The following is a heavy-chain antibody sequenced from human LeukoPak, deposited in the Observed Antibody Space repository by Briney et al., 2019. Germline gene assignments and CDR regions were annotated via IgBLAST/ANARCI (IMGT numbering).Heavy chain of an antibody. V-gene: IGHV3-48*03. Sequence: PGGSLRLSCAASGFTFSSYEMNWVRQAPGKGLEWVSYISSSGSTIYYADSVKGRFTISRDNAKNSLYLQMNSLRAEDTAVYYCASLIAVADAFDIWGQGTMATVSS. CDR2: ISSSGSTI. CDR1: GFTFSSYE. J-gene: IGHJ3*02. D-gene: IGHD6-19*01. CDR3: ASLIAVADAFDI.